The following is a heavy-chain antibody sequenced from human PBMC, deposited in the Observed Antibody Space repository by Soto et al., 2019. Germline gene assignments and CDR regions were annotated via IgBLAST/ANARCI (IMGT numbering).Heavy chain of an antibody. D-gene: IGHD3-10*01. CDR2: FGGGEGSR. CDR3: VKFRGRAYPYYYMDV. V-gene: IGHV3-23*01. Sequence: DVQLLESGGGLVQWGGSLRLSCVTSGSTFSTYGMTWVRQAPGKGLEWAPFGGGEGSRYYAESVKGRFTISRDNSKNTLSLEMNSLRAEDTATYYCVKFRGRAYPYYYMDVWGKGTTVTVSS. J-gene: IGHJ6*03. CDR1: GSTFSTYG.